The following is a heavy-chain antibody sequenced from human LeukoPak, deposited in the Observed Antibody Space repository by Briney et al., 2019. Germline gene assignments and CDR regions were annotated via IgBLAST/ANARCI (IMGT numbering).Heavy chain of an antibody. Sequence: GGSLRLSCAASGFTFSRYGMHWVRHAPGRGLEWVAVVSADGTETYYADSVKDRFTISKDNSKNTMFLQMSSLKTEDTAVYYCAKGSSAYGHPTSPLFDFWGQGTLVTVSS. CDR3: AKGSSAYGHPTSPLFDF. CDR2: VSADGTET. V-gene: IGHV3-30*18. D-gene: IGHD6-19*01. J-gene: IGHJ4*02. CDR1: GFTFSRYG.